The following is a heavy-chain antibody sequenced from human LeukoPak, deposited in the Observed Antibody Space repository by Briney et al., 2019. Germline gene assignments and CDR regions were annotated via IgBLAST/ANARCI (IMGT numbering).Heavy chain of an antibody. CDR2: IKSKTDGGTT. V-gene: IGHV3-15*05. CDR3: VRVGFNWYFDL. D-gene: IGHD1-26*01. Sequence: GGSLRLSCAASGFTFSNAWMSWVRQAPGKGLEWVGRIKSKTDGGTTDYAAPVKGRFTISRDNSKNTLFLQMNSLRAEDTAVYYCVRVGFNWYFDLWGRGTMVTVSS. CDR1: GFTFSNAW. J-gene: IGHJ2*01.